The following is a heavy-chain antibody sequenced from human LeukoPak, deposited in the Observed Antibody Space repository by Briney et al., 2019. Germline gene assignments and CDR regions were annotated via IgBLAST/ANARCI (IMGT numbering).Heavy chain of an antibody. D-gene: IGHD6-13*01. CDR1: GGTFSSYA. Sequence: GASVKVSCKASGGTFSSYAISWVRQAPGQGLEWMGGIIPIFGTANYAQKFQGRVTITADESTSTAYMELSSLRSEDTAVYYCARGLDSSSWYPTFDYWGQGTLVTVSS. V-gene: IGHV1-69*13. CDR3: ARGLDSSSWYPTFDY. CDR2: IIPIFGTA. J-gene: IGHJ4*02.